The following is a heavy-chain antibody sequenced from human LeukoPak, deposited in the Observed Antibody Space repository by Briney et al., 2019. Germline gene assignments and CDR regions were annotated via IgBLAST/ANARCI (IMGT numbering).Heavy chain of an antibody. CDR1: GYTFTSYG. CDR3: ARDWSTSSIAARGSGDY. J-gene: IGHJ4*02. CDR2: ISAYNGNT. D-gene: IGHD6-6*01. Sequence: ASVKVSCKASGYTFTSYGISWVRQAPGQGLEWMGWISAYNGNTSYAQKLQGRVTMTTDTSTSTAYMELRSLRSDDTAVYYCARDWSTSSIAARGSGDYWGRGTLVTVSS. V-gene: IGHV1-18*01.